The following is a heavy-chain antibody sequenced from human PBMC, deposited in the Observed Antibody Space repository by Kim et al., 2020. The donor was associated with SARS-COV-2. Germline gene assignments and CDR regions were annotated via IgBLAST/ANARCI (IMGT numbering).Heavy chain of an antibody. D-gene: IGHD3-22*01. Sequence: ASVKVSCKASGYTFTGYYMHWVRQAPGQGLEWMGWINPNSGGTNYAQKFQGRVTMTRDTSISTAYMELSRLRSDDTAVYYCARDPLYYYDSSGYGGEYMDVWGKGTTVTVSS. CDR2: INPNSGGT. CDR1: GYTFTGYY. CDR3: ARDPLYYYDSSGYGGEYMDV. J-gene: IGHJ6*03. V-gene: IGHV1-2*02.